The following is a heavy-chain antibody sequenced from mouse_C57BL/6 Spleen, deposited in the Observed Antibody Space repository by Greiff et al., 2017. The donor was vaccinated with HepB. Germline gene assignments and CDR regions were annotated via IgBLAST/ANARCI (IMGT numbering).Heavy chain of an antibody. CDR1: GYTFTSYW. J-gene: IGHJ1*03. Sequence: QVQLQQPGAELVKPGASVKLSCKASGYTFTSYWRHWVKQRPGQGLEWIGMIHPNSGGTNYNGKLKSKATLTVDKSSSTAYMQLSSLTSEDSAVYYCARRGGSSYVHWYFDVWGTGTTVTVSS. D-gene: IGHD1-1*01. V-gene: IGHV1-64*01. CDR3: ARRGGSSYVHWYFDV. CDR2: IHPNSGGT.